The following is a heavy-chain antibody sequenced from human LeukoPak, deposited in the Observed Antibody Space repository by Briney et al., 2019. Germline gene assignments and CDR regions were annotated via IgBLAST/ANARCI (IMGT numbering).Heavy chain of an antibody. CDR2: ISGSGGST. CDR3: AKGELGHCGSTTCWKHYFDC. J-gene: IGHJ4*02. D-gene: IGHD2-2*01. CDR1: GLTFSDYA. Sequence: PGGSLRLSCAASGLTFSDYAMSWVRQAPGKGLEWVSAISGSGGSTYFADSVKGRFTISRDNSKNTLYLQMNSLSAEDTALYFCAKGELGHCGSTTCWKHYFDCWGQGTLVTVSS. V-gene: IGHV3-23*01.